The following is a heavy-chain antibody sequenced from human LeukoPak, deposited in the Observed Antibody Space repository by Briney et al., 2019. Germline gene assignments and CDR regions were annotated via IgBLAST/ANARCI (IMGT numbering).Heavy chain of an antibody. D-gene: IGHD3-22*01. J-gene: IGHJ4*02. Sequence: ASVKVSCKTSGYSFSDFGISWVRQAPGQGPEWMGWISAYHGNTKYAQKLRGRVTMTTDTSTSTAYMELRSLRSDDTAVYYCARWGRDSSGYQLDYWGQGTLVTVSS. CDR2: ISAYHGNT. CDR1: GYSFSDFG. CDR3: ARWGRDSSGYQLDY. V-gene: IGHV1-18*01.